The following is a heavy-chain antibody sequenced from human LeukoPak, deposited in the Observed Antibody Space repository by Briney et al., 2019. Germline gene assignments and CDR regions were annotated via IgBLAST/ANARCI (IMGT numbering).Heavy chain of an antibody. V-gene: IGHV3-74*01. D-gene: IGHD3-3*01. Sequence: GGSLRLSCAASGFTFSSYWMHWVRQAPGNGLVWVSRINSDGSSTSYADSVKGRFTISRDNAKNTLYLQMNSLRAEDTAVYYRARVPGRGIFGVVTGYYYMDVWGKGTTVTVSS. CDR1: GFTFSSYW. CDR3: ARVPGRGIFGVVTGYYYMDV. J-gene: IGHJ6*03. CDR2: INSDGSST.